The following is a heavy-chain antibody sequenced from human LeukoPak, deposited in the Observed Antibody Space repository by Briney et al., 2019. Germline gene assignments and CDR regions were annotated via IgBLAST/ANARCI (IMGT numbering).Heavy chain of an antibody. D-gene: IGHD2-21*02. CDR3: ASLHIVVVTATGAFDI. Sequence: GGSLRLSCAASGFTFSSYAMHWVRQAPGKGLEWVAVISYDGSNKYYADSVKGRFTISRDNSKNTLYLQMNSLRAEDTAVYYCASLHIVVVTATGAFDIWGQGTMVTVSS. CDR2: ISYDGSNK. J-gene: IGHJ3*02. CDR1: GFTFSSYA. V-gene: IGHV3-30-3*01.